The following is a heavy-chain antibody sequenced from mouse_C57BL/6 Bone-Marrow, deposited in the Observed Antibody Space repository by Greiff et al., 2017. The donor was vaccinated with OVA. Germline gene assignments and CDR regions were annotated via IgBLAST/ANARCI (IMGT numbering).Heavy chain of an antibody. V-gene: IGHV1-74*01. CDR3: ARDGYSRPWFAY. J-gene: IGHJ3*01. CDR1: GYTFTNYW. D-gene: IGHD2-3*01. Sequence: VQLQQPGAELVKPGASVKVSCKASGYTFTNYWMHWVKQRPGQGLEWIGRIHPSDSDTNYNQKFKGKATLTVDTSSSTAYMELHSLTSEDSAVYFCARDGYSRPWFAYWGQGTLVTVSA. CDR2: IHPSDSDT.